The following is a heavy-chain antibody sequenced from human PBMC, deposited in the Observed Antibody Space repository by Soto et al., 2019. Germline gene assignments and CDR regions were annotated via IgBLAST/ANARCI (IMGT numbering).Heavy chain of an antibody. CDR3: ASEQLLPVTPYNYYYGLDV. Sequence: QVQLVESGGGVVQPGRSLRLSCVASGFTFSSYGMHWVRQAPGKGLEWVAVIWYEGSDKYYADSVKGRFTISRDNSKNTLYLQMNRLRAEDTAVYHCASEQLLPVTPYNYYYGLDVWGQGTTVTVSS. J-gene: IGHJ6*02. CDR2: IWYEGSDK. CDR1: GFTFSSYG. D-gene: IGHD4-17*01. V-gene: IGHV3-33*01.